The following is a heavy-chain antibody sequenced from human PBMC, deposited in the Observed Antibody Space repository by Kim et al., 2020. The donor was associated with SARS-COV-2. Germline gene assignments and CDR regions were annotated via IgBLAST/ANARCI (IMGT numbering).Heavy chain of an antibody. CDR3: VRVAVAGLWYFDL. Sequence: GGSLRLSCAASGFFLRDHYMDWVRQAPGEGLEWVGRTRNKVKRYTTEYAASVKGRFTVSRDDSQRSLYLQMNSLKTEDTAVYYCVRVAVAGLWYFDLWGRGTLVTVSS. V-gene: IGHV3-72*01. CDR2: TRNKVKRYTT. D-gene: IGHD6-19*01. J-gene: IGHJ2*01. CDR1: GFFLRDHY.